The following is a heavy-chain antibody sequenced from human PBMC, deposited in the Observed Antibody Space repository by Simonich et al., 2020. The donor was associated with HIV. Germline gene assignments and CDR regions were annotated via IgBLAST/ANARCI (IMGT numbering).Heavy chain of an antibody. CDR2: INNSGSI. D-gene: IGHD1-7*01. J-gene: IGHJ4*02. Sequence: QVQLQQWGAGLLKPSETLSLTCAVYGGSFSGYYWSWIRQPPGKGLEWIAKINNSGSIYYNPSLKSRVTISVDTSKSQFSLKVSSVTAADTAVYYCARRSTGLELRKWGQGTLVTVSS. V-gene: IGHV4-34*01. CDR3: ARRSTGLELRK. CDR1: GGSFSGYY.